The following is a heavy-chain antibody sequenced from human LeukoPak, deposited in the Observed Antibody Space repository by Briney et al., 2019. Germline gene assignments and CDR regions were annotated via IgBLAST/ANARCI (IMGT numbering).Heavy chain of an antibody. J-gene: IGHJ4*02. D-gene: IGHD3-9*01. CDR2: INPNSGGT. Sequence: ASVKVSCKTSGYTFTGYYMHWVRQAPGQGLEWMGWINPNSGGTNYAQKFQGRVTMTSDTSISTIYMDLSRLTSDDTAVYYCARGPSAILTGFPFDYWGQGTLVTVSS. CDR1: GYTFTGYY. CDR3: ARGPSAILTGFPFDY. V-gene: IGHV1-2*02.